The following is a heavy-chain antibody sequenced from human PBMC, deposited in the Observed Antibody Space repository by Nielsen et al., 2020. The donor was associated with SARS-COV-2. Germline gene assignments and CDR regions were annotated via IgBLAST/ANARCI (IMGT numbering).Heavy chain of an antibody. V-gene: IGHV1-46*01. Sequence: ASVKVSCKASGDTFPIDNIHWLRQAPGQGLEWIGIINLSAGSTDSAQKFKGRVTMTRDTSASTVYLALTSLKSEDTAVYYCATPITVDYFDYWGQGTTVIVSS. J-gene: IGHJ4*01. CDR2: INLSAGST. CDR1: GDTFPIDN. CDR3: ATPITVDYFDY.